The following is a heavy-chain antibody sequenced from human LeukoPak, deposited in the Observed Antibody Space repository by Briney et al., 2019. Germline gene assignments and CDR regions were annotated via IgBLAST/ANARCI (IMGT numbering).Heavy chain of an antibody. Sequence: GGSQWFACATSGFTFSSYCIHWVRQAPGKGMEWVAVVSNDGRNEYYADSVQGRFSISRDNSKNTVYLQMNSLRAEDTAVYYCARDSASTPLDYWGERGLVSVSS. V-gene: IGHV3-33*01. CDR1: GFTFSSYC. CDR3: ARDSASTPLDY. CDR2: VSNDGRNE. D-gene: IGHD1-26*01. J-gene: IGHJ4*02.